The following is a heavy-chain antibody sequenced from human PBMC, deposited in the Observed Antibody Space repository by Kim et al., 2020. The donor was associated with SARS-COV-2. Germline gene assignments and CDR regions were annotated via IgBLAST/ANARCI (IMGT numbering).Heavy chain of an antibody. CDR1: GFTFSNAW. CDR3: TTEYYYDSSGYYYADYYYGMDV. D-gene: IGHD3-22*01. Sequence: GGSLTLSRAASGFTFSNAWMSWVRQAPGKGLEWVGRIKSKTDGGTTDYAAPVKGRFTISRDDSKNTLYLQMNSLKTEDTAVYYCTTEYYYDSSGYYYADYYYGMDVWGQGTTVTVSS. CDR2: IKSKTDGGTT. J-gene: IGHJ6*02. V-gene: IGHV3-15*01.